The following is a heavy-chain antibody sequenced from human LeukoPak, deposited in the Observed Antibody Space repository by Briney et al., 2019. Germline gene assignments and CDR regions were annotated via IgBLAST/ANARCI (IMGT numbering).Heavy chain of an antibody. CDR2: IYYSGSN. CDR1: GGSISSYY. Sequence: SETLSLTCTVSGGSISSYYWSWIRQPPGKGLEWIGYIYYSGSNNYNASLKSRVTISVDTSKNQFSLKLSSVTAADTAVYYCARGLGKGAVAPLGQGTLVTVSS. V-gene: IGHV4-59*01. D-gene: IGHD6-19*01. CDR3: ARGLGKGAVAP. J-gene: IGHJ5*02.